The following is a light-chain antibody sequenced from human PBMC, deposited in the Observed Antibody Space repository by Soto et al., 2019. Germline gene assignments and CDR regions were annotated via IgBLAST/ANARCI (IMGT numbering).Light chain of an antibody. CDR3: SSYAGSNNLV. J-gene: IGLJ2*01. V-gene: IGLV2-8*01. CDR2: EVN. Sequence: QSALTQPPSASGSPGQSVTISCAGTSSDIGGYNYVSWYQQYPGKAPKLMIYEVNKRPSGIPDRFSGSKSGILASLTVSGLQGEDEDDYYCSSYAGSNNLVFGGGTKLTVL. CDR1: SSDIGGYNY.